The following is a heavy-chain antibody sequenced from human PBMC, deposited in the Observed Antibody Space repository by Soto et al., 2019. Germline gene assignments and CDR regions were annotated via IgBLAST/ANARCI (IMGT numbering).Heavy chain of an antibody. CDR1: GGTFSSYA. J-gene: IGHJ4*02. Sequence: ASVKVSCKASGGTFSSYAISWVRQAPGQGLEWMGGIIPIFGTANYAQKFQGRVTITADESTSTAYMELSSLRSEDTAVYYCARVDAGGGNLAFDYWGQGTLVTVSS. CDR2: IIPIFGTA. D-gene: IGHD2-21*02. CDR3: ARVDAGGGNLAFDY. V-gene: IGHV1-69*13.